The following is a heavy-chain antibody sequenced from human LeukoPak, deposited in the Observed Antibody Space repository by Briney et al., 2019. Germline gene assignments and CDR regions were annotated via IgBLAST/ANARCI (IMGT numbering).Heavy chain of an antibody. J-gene: IGHJ3*02. CDR1: GGTFSSYA. D-gene: IGHD3-22*01. CDR3: ARARSQYYYDSSGYDAFDI. CDR2: IIPIFGTA. Sequence: SVKVSCKASGGTFSSYAISWVRQAPGQGLEWMGGIIPIFGTANYAQKFQGRVTITTDESTSTAHMELSSLRSEDTAVYYCARARSQYYYDSSGYDAFDIWGQGTMVTVSS. V-gene: IGHV1-69*05.